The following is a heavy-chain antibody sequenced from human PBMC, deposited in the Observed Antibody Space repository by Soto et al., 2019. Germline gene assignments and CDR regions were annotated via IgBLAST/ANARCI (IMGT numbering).Heavy chain of an antibody. CDR3: ARDRSGSYSYYYYGMDV. CDR1: GFTFSDYY. Sequence: PGGSLRLSCAASGFTFSDYYMSWIRQAPGKGLEWVSYISSSSSYTNYADSVKGRFTISRDNAKNSLYLQMNSLRAEDTAVYYCARDRSGSYSYYYYGMDVWGQGTTVTVSS. D-gene: IGHD1-26*01. V-gene: IGHV3-11*05. CDR2: ISSSSSYT. J-gene: IGHJ6*02.